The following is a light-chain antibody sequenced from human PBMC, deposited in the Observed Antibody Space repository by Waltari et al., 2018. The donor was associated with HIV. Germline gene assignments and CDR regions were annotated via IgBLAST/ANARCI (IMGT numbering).Light chain of an antibody. CDR3: QSTDSSGAFV. V-gene: IGLV3-25*03. J-gene: IGLJ1*01. CDR1: VWPNEY. Sequence: YELTQAPAVSVSPGQTARITCSGDVWPNEYTDWYQQKPGQAPVLVIHTDIERPSGIPERFAGSTAGTTVTLTISGVQADDVPAYYCQSTDSSGAFVFGTGTRAPVL. CDR2: TDI.